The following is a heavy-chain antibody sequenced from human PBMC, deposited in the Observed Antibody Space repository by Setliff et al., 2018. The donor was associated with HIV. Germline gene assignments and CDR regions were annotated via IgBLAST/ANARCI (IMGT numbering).Heavy chain of an antibody. CDR1: GGSISSYY. V-gene: IGHV4-4*07. J-gene: IGHJ4*01. CDR2: ISAAGTI. D-gene: IGHD6-13*01. CDR3: ARDEGRATGSWWDQSASWYLDY. Sequence: SETLSLTCTVSGGSISSYYWSWIRQPAGKRLEFIGRISAAGTINYNPSLRGRVTLSVDTSENQFSLTVNSVTAADTAMYFCARDEGRATGSWWDQSASWYLDYWGHGILVTVS.